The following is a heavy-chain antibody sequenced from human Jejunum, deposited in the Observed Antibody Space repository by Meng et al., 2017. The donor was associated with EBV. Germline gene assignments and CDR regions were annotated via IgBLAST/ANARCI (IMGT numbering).Heavy chain of an antibody. CDR3: ARVNDKTNFDI. CDR2: ITRDGGAT. CDR1: EYNFIDYN. J-gene: IGHJ4*02. Sequence: QMQLVQSGADVKKPAAYVKVSCQTSEYNFIDYNKIWVRQAPGQGLKWMGRITRDGGATNYAQIFRGDFLMTRDMSTTTAYLELFSLKSDDTAVYFCARVNDKTNFDIWGQGTLVTVFS. V-gene: IGHV1-2*06.